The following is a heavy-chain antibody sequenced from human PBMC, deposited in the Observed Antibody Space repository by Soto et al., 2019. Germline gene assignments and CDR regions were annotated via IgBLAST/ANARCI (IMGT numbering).Heavy chain of an antibody. D-gene: IGHD3-22*01. J-gene: IGHJ1*01. CDR2: INPSGGST. Sequence: GASVKVSCKASGYTFTSYYMHWVRQAPGQGLEWMGIINPSGGSTSYAQKFQGRVTMTRDTSTSTVYMELSSLRSEDTAVYYCARDVAYYDSSGHHRGYFQHWGQGTLVTVSS. CDR1: GYTFTSYY. V-gene: IGHV1-46*01. CDR3: ARDVAYYDSSGHHRGYFQH.